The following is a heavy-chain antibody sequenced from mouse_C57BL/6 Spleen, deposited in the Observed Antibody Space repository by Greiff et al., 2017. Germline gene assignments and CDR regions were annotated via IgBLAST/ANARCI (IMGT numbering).Heavy chain of an antibody. CDR3: ARELGRHWYFDV. V-gene: IGHV5-4*01. CDR2: ISDGGSYT. Sequence: EVKLVESGGGLVKPGGSLKLSCAASGFTFSSYAMSWVRQTPEKRLEWVATISDGGSYTYYPDNVKGRFTISRDNAKNNLYLQMSHLKSEDTAMYYCARELGRHWYFDVWGTGTTVTVSS. D-gene: IGHD4-1*01. CDR1: GFTFSSYA. J-gene: IGHJ1*03.